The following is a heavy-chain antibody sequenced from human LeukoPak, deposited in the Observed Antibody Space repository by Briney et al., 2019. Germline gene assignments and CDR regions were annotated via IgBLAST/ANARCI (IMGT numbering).Heavy chain of an antibody. V-gene: IGHV3-30*02. J-gene: IGHJ4*02. CDR3: AKDRGGGTCNFDY. CDR2: IRYDGSNK. Sequence: GGSLRLSCAASGFIFSSYGMHWVRQAPGKGLQWVAFIRYDGSNKYYADSVKGRFTISRDNSKHTLDLQMNGLRDEDTALYYCAKDRGGGTCNFDYWGQGTLVTVSS. D-gene: IGHD2-15*01. CDR1: GFIFSSYG.